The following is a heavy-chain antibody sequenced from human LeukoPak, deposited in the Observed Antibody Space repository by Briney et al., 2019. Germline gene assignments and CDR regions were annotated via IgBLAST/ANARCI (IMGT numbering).Heavy chain of an antibody. D-gene: IGHD2-2*01. J-gene: IGHJ6*03. CDR3: ARSRVVVPAARTGYYYYMDV. CDR1: GGSISSYY. CDR2: IYTSGST. V-gene: IGHV4-4*07. Sequence: SETLSLTCTVSGGSISSYYWSWIRQPAGKGLEWIGRIYTSGSTNYNPPLKSRVTMSVDTSKNQFSLRLSSVTAADTAVYYCARSRVVVPAARTGYYYYMDVWGKGTTVTVSS.